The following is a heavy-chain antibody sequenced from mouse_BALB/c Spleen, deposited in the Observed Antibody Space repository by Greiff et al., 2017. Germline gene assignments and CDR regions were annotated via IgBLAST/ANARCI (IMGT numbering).Heavy chain of an antibody. CDR1: GYSITSDYA. CDR3: ARGYYYGSSLYAMDY. V-gene: IGHV3-2*02. CDR2: ISYSGST. Sequence: EVMLVESGPGLVKPSQSLSLTCTVTGYSITSDYAWNWIRQFPGNKLEWMGYISYSGSTSYNPSLKSRISITRDTSKNQFFLQLNSVTTEDTATYYCARGYYYGSSLYAMDYWGQGTSVTVSS. D-gene: IGHD1-1*01. J-gene: IGHJ4*01.